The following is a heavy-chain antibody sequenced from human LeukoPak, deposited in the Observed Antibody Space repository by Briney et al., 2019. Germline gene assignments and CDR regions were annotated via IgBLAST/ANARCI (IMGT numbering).Heavy chain of an antibody. J-gene: IGHJ6*02. D-gene: IGHD3-10*01. Sequence: ASVKVSCKASGYTFTSYDINWVRQATGQGLEWMGWMNPNSGNTGHAQKFQGRVTMTRNTSINTAYMELSSLRSEDTAVYYCARGDGSGSSHPLGDYYYYGMDVWGQRTTVTVSS. CDR1: GYTFTSYD. CDR3: ARGDGSGSSHPLGDYYYYGMDV. CDR2: MNPNSGNT. V-gene: IGHV1-8*01.